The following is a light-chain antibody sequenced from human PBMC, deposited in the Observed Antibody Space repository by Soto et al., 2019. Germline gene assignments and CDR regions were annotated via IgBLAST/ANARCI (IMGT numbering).Light chain of an antibody. CDR2: GAS. CDR1: QSVSSSY. J-gene: IGKJ3*01. Sequence: EIVLTQSPGTLSLSPGERATLSCRASQSVSSSYLAWYQQKPGQAPRLLIYGASSRATGIPDRFSGSGSGTDFTLTISRLEPEDFAVYYCQKYGSSPGVTFGAGTKVDL. V-gene: IGKV3-20*01. CDR3: QKYGSSPGVT.